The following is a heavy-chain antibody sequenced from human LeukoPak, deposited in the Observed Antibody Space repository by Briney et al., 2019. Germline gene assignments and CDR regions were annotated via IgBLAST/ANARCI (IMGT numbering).Heavy chain of an antibody. CDR3: ASSLGATPWYFDL. J-gene: IGHJ2*01. V-gene: IGHV4-59*01. D-gene: IGHD1-26*01. CDR1: GGSISSYY. Sequence: PSETLPLTCTVSGGSISSYYWSWIRQPPGKGLEWIGYIYYSGSTNYNPSLKSRVTISVDTSKNQFSLKLSSVTAADTAVYYCASSLGATPWYFDLWGRGTLVTVSS. CDR2: IYYSGST.